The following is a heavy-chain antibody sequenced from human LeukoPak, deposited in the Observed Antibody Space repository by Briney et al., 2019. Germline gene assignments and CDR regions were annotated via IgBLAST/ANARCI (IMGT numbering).Heavy chain of an antibody. CDR3: VGDPYGEEYLGS. CDR2: IWYDGKKI. V-gene: IGHV3-33*01. J-gene: IGHJ5*02. CDR1: GFTLSDYG. D-gene: IGHD4-17*01. Sequence: GGSLRLSCATSGFTLSDYGMHWVRQAPGKGLEWVAVIWYDGKKIYYADSVKGRFTISRDNSKNTLYLQMNSLTAEDTAVYYCVGDPYGEEYLGSWGQGTLVTVSS.